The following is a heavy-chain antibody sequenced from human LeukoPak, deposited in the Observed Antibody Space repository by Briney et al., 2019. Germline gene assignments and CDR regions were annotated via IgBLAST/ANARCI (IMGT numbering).Heavy chain of an antibody. CDR2: IIPIFGTA. Sequence: SVKASCKASGGTFSSYAISWVRQAPGQGLEWMGGIIPIFGTANYAQKFQGRVTITADESTSTAYMELSSLRSEDTAVYYCASGVVVPAATSYYGMDVWGQGTTVTVSS. V-gene: IGHV1-69*13. D-gene: IGHD2-2*01. CDR3: ASGVVVPAATSYYGMDV. CDR1: GGTFSSYA. J-gene: IGHJ6*02.